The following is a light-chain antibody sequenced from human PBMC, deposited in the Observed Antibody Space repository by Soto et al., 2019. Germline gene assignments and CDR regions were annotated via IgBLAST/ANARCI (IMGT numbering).Light chain of an antibody. Sequence: QSVLTQPASVSGSPGQSITISCTGTSSDVGGYNFVSWYQQHPGKVPKLLIYDVNHRPSGVPDRFSGSKSGNTASLTFSGLQAEDEADYYCCSYTSSDTRVFGTGTKVTVL. V-gene: IGLV2-14*03. CDR3: CSYTSSDTRV. J-gene: IGLJ1*01. CDR2: DVN. CDR1: SSDVGGYNF.